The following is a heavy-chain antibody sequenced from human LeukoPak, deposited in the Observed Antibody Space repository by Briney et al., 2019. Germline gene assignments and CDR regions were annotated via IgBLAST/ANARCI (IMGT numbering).Heavy chain of an antibody. J-gene: IGHJ6*02. CDR1: GFTFSSYS. V-gene: IGHV3-21*01. Sequence: GGSLRLSCAASGFTFSSYSMNWVRQAPGKGLEWVSSITSSSRYIYYADSVKGRFTISRDNAKNSLYLQMNSLRAEDTAVYYCARVVSSSPYYYYGMDVWGQGTTVTVSS. D-gene: IGHD6-13*01. CDR3: ARVVSSSPYYYYGMDV. CDR2: ITSSSRYI.